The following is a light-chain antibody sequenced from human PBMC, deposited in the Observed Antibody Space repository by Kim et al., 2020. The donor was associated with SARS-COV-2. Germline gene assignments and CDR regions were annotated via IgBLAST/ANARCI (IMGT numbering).Light chain of an antibody. V-gene: IGKV1-39*01. CDR1: QSISSH. J-gene: IGKJ3*01. CDR2: AAS. Sequence: DIQTTQLPSSLSASVGARVTITCRTTQSISSHLNWYQQKPGRAPKLLISAASTLQGGVPSRFSGSGSETDFTLTISSLQPEDFATYFCQQSYITPFTFGPGTKVDIK. CDR3: QQSYITPFT.